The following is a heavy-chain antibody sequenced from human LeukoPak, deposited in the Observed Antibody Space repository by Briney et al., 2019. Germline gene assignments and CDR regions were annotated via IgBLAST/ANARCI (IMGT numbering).Heavy chain of an antibody. CDR3: ARLQFGSGDYHEVDY. CDR1: GGSMTTYY. Sequence: SETLSLTCTVSGGSMTTYYWSWIRQPPGKGLEWIGYIFYSGSTNYNPSLKSRVTLSVDTSKNQFSLRLSSVTAADPAVYYCARLQFGSGDYHEVDYWGQGTLVTVSS. J-gene: IGHJ4*02. CDR2: IFYSGST. D-gene: IGHD3-22*01. V-gene: IGHV4-59*08.